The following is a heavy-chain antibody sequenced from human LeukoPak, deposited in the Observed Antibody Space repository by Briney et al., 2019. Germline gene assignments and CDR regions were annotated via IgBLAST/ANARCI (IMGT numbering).Heavy chain of an antibody. J-gene: IGHJ4*02. CDR1: GYTFTSYY. D-gene: IGHD3-10*01. CDR3: AVAGTMVRGVIITYLLDY. V-gene: IGHV1-46*01. Sequence: ASVKVSCKASGYTFTSYYMHWVRQAPGQGLEWMGIINPSGGSTSYAQKFQGRVTMTRDTSTSTVYMELSSLRSEDTAVYYCAVAGTMVRGVIITYLLDYWGQGTLVAVSS. CDR2: INPSGGST.